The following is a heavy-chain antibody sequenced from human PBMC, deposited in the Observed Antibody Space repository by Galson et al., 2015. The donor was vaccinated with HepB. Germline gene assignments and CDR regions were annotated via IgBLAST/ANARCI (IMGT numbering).Heavy chain of an antibody. V-gene: IGHV3-73*01. CDR3: LRLGDLSGYSSS. Sequence: SLRLSCPASGFTFSGSAIHWVRQASGRGPEWVGRIRSTASAKATEYAASLKGRFTIPRDDSTNTAYLHMNSLKTENTAIYYCLRLGDLSGYSSSWGQGTLVTVSS. D-gene: IGHD6-13*01. J-gene: IGHJ4*02. CDR1: GFTFSGSA. CDR2: IRSTASAKAT.